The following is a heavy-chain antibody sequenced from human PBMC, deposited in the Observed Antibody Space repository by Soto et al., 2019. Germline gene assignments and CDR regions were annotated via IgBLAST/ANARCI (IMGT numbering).Heavy chain of an antibody. D-gene: IGHD3-9*01. J-gene: IGHJ3*02. CDR2: IYPGDSDT. Sequence: PGESLKISCKGSGYSFTSYWIGWVRQMPGKGLEWMGIIYPGDSDTRYSPSFQGQVTISADKSISTAYLQWSSLKASDTAMHYCARGALRYFDWPRAFDIWGQGTMVTVSS. CDR1: GYSFTSYW. CDR3: ARGALRYFDWPRAFDI. V-gene: IGHV5-51*01.